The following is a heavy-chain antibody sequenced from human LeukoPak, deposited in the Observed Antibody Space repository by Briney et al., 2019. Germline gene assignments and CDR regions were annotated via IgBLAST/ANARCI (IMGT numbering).Heavy chain of an antibody. Sequence: PSETLSLTCAVYGGSFSGYYWSWIRQPPGKGLEWIGEINHSGSTNYNPSLKSRVTISVDTSKNQFSLKLSSVTAADTAVYYCASLRDGFPWVDYWGQGTLVTVSS. CDR3: ASLRDGFPWVDY. V-gene: IGHV4-34*01. CDR1: GGSFSGYY. J-gene: IGHJ4*02. CDR2: INHSGST. D-gene: IGHD3-16*01.